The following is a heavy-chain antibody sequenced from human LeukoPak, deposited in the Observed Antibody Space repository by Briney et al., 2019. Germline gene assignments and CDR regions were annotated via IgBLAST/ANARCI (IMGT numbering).Heavy chain of an antibody. J-gene: IGHJ3*02. CDR1: GFTFSSYG. CDR3: AKDELLEVTETPFDAFDI. D-gene: IGHD3-3*01. V-gene: IGHV3-30*02. Sequence: PGGSLRLSCAASGFTFSSYGMHWVRQAPGKGLEWVAFIRYDGSNKYYADSVKGRFTIPRDNSKNTLYLQMNSLRAEDTAVYYCAKDELLEVTETPFDAFDIWGQGTMVTVSS. CDR2: IRYDGSNK.